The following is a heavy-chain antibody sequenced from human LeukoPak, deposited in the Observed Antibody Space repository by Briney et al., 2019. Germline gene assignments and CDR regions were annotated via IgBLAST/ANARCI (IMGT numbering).Heavy chain of an antibody. Sequence: SETLSLTCAVYGGSFGGYYLSWIRQPPGKGLEWIGEINHSGSTNYNPSLKSRVTISVDTSKNQFSLKLSSVTAADTAVYYCARLPYSGYDFYYYYYMDVWGKGTTVTVSS. CDR1: GGSFGGYY. D-gene: IGHD5-12*01. CDR2: INHSGST. J-gene: IGHJ6*03. V-gene: IGHV4-34*01. CDR3: ARLPYSGYDFYYYYYMDV.